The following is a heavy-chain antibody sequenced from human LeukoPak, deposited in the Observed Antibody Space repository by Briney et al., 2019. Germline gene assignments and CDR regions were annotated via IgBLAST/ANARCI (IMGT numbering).Heavy chain of an antibody. V-gene: IGHV1-2*02. CDR1: GYTFTGYY. D-gene: IGHD6-13*01. Sequence: SVKVSCKASGYTFTGYYMHWVRQAPGQGLEWTGWINPNSGGTNYAQKSQGRVTMTRDTSISTAYMELSRLRSDDTAVYYCARGGIAAAGSNYYYYGMDVWGQGTTVTVSS. J-gene: IGHJ6*02. CDR3: ARGGIAAAGSNYYYYGMDV. CDR2: INPNSGGT.